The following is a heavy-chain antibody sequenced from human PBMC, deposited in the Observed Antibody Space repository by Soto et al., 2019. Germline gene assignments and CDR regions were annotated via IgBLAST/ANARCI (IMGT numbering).Heavy chain of an antibody. CDR1: GFTFRSSW. D-gene: IGHD3-10*01. Sequence: EVHLVESGGGLVQPGGSLSLSCEASGFTFRSSWMSWVRQAPGKGLEWVSYIKPDGSETYYVDSVRGRFTISRDNAKNSLYLQMNSLRAAATALYYCARDPSFGAFDIWGQGTMVTVSA. CDR3: ARDPSFGAFDI. J-gene: IGHJ3*02. V-gene: IGHV3-7*01. CDR2: IKPDGSET.